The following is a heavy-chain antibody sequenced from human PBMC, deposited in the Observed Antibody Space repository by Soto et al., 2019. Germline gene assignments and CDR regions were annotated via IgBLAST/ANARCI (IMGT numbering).Heavy chain of an antibody. CDR1: GYTFTGYY. Sequence: ASVKVSCKASGYTFTGYYMHWVRQAPGQGLEWMGWINPNSGGTNYAQKFQGWVTMTRDTSISTAYMELSRLRSDDTAVYYCARDRRYCSSTSCYSLYYMDVWGKGTTVTVSS. CDR2: INPNSGGT. CDR3: ARDRRYCSSTSCYSLYYMDV. D-gene: IGHD2-2*01. J-gene: IGHJ6*03. V-gene: IGHV1-2*04.